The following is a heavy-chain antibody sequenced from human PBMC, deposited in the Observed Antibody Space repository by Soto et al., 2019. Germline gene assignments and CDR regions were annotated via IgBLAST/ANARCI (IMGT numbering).Heavy chain of an antibody. V-gene: IGHV1-69*01. D-gene: IGHD1-1*01. CDR2: IIPVFAIT. J-gene: IGHJ5*02. CDR3: ARGKLHFESVRCSFTTHFDP. Sequence: QVHLVQSGAEVKKPGSSVKVSCSASGDTFSSYGINWVRQAPGQGLEWLGGIIPVFAITKFAQKFQDRITLTSDGSASTTYMSLSRMSAEDTPVYYCARGKLHFESVRCSFTTHFDPWGQGTPVTVSS. CDR1: GDTFSSYG.